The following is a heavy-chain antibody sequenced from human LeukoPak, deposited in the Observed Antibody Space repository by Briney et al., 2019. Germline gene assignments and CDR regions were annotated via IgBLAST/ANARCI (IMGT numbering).Heavy chain of an antibody. CDR1: GFTFSSYW. CDR3: ARDIAAGNLFDP. J-gene: IGHJ5*02. D-gene: IGHD6-19*01. V-gene: IGHV3-7*05. CDR2: IKQDGSDK. Sequence: GGSLRLSCTAPGFTFSSYWMNWVRQAPGKGLEWAANIKQDGSDKHYVDSVKGRFTISRDNAKNSLYLQMNNLRAEDTAVYYCARDIAAGNLFDPWGQGTLVTVSS.